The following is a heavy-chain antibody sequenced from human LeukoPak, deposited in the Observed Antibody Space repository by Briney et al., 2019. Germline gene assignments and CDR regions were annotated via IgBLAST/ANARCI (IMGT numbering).Heavy chain of an antibody. J-gene: IGHJ5*02. D-gene: IGHD3-9*01. Sequence: ASVKVSCKASGGTFSSYAISWVRQAPGQGLEWMGGIIPIFGTANYAQKFQGRVTMTTDTSTSTAYMELRSLRSDDTAVYYCARAPPYYDILTGYPEDWFDPWGQGTLVTVSS. CDR1: GGTFSSYA. V-gene: IGHV1-69*05. CDR3: ARAPPYYDILTGYPEDWFDP. CDR2: IIPIFGTA.